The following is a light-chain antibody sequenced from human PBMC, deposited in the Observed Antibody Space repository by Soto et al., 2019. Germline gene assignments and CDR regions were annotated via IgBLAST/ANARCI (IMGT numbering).Light chain of an antibody. V-gene: IGLV2-14*01. J-gene: IGLJ2*01. Sequence: QSALTQPASVSGSPGQSITISCTGTSSDVGYYNYVSWYQQHPGKAPKLMIYDVRNRPSGVSNRFSGSKSGNTASLSISGLQAEDEADYYCSLYTSSNTLLFGGGTKLTVL. CDR1: SSDVGYYNY. CDR3: SLYTSSNTLL. CDR2: DVR.